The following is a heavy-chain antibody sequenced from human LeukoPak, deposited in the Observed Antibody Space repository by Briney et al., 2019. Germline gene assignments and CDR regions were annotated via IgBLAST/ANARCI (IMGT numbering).Heavy chain of an antibody. J-gene: IGHJ4*02. CDR2: IVGSSST. D-gene: IGHD6-13*01. V-gene: IGHV3-21*01. Sequence: GGSLRLSCAASGFTFSSHSMNWVRQAPGKGLEWVSSIVGSSSTYYADSLKGRFTISRDNAKNSLYLQMNSLRAEDTAVYYCARIGAGSSRDYWGQGTLVTVSS. CDR1: GFTFSSHS. CDR3: ARIGAGSSRDY.